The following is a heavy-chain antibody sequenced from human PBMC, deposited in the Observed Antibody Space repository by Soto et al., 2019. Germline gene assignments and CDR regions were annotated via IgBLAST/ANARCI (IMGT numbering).Heavy chain of an antibody. Sequence: QVQLQQWGAGLLKPSETLSLTCAVYGGSFSGYQWSWIRQTPGKGLEWMGEINDSGNINYNPSLKSRVIILLDTPKKQISLKLSSVTAADSAVYYCARGLILWFGELSRRGGYYYYMAVWGKGTTVTVSS. V-gene: IGHV4-34*01. CDR3: ARGLILWFGELSRRGGYYYYMAV. D-gene: IGHD3-10*01. J-gene: IGHJ6*03. CDR2: INDSGNI. CDR1: GGSFSGYQ.